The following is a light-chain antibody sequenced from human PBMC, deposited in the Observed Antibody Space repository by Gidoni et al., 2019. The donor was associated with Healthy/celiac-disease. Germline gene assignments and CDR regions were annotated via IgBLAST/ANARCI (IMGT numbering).Light chain of an antibody. CDR2: KDR. Sequence: SYELTQPPSVSVSPGQTARLTCSGDALPKQYAYWYQQKPGQAPALVIYKDRERPSGIPGRFSGSSSGTTVTLTISGVQAEDEADYYCQSADSSGTYVVFGGGTKLTVL. CDR1: ALPKQY. V-gene: IGLV3-25*03. J-gene: IGLJ2*01. CDR3: QSADSSGTYVV.